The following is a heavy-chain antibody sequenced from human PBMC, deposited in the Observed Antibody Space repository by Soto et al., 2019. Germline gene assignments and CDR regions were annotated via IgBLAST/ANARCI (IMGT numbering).Heavy chain of an antibody. CDR3: AHGSGWLFDY. J-gene: IGHJ4*02. CDR1: GFSLSTSGVG. V-gene: IGHV2-5*02. Sequence: QITLKESGPTLVNPTQTLTLTCAFSGFSLSTSGVGVGWISQPPGKALEWLALLYWDGDIRYSPSLRSRLTLTKDTAKNQVVLTMTNMDPVDTATYYCAHGSGWLFDYWGQGTLVTVSS. D-gene: IGHD6-19*01. CDR2: LYWDGDI.